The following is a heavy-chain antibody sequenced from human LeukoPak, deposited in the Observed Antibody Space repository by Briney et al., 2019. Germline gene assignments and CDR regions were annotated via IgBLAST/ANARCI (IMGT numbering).Heavy chain of an antibody. CDR3: ARAYSSGSPFDY. Sequence: GGSLRLSCAASGFTFNNYAMHWVRQAPGKGLEWVAVISYDGSNKYYADSVKGRFTISRDNSKNTLYLQMNSLRAEDTAVYYCARAYSSGSPFDYWGQGTLVTVSS. CDR1: GFTFNNYA. J-gene: IGHJ4*02. V-gene: IGHV3-30*04. D-gene: IGHD6-19*01. CDR2: ISYDGSNK.